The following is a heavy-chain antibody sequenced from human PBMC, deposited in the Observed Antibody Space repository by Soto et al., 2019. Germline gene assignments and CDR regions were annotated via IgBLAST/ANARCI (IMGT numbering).Heavy chain of an antibody. Sequence: HLGGSLRLSCAASGFTFSSYWMHWVRQAPGKGLVWVSRINSDGSSTSYADSVKGRFTISRDNAKNTLYLQMNSLRAEDTAVYYCARDGGYSSGWYYNYYYYGMDVWGQGTTVTVSS. V-gene: IGHV3-74*01. CDR1: GFTFSSYW. CDR3: ARDGGYSSGWYYNYYYYGMDV. D-gene: IGHD6-19*01. CDR2: INSDGSST. J-gene: IGHJ6*02.